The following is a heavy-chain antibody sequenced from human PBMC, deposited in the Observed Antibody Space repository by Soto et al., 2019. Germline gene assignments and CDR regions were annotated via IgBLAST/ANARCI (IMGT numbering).Heavy chain of an antibody. V-gene: IGHV3-48*01. Sequence: PAGSLIVSCASSCFTFSSYSMNWVRQAPGKGLEWVSYISSSSSTIYYADSVKGRFTISRDNAKNSLYLQMNSLRAEDTAVYYCARHPERIAQIGWFDPWGQGTLVTVSS. J-gene: IGHJ5*02. CDR3: ARHPERIAQIGWFDP. D-gene: IGHD6-13*01. CDR2: ISSSSSTI. CDR1: CFTFSSYS.